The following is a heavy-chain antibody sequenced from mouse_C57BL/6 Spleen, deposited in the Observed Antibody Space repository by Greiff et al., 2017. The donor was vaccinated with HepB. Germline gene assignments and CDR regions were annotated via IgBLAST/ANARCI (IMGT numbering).Heavy chain of an antibody. J-gene: IGHJ2*01. V-gene: IGHV1-4*01. CDR3: ARFYYGSSYGDYFDY. CDR1: GYTFTSYT. D-gene: IGHD1-1*01. CDR2: INPSSGYT. Sequence: VQLVESGAELARPGASVKMSCKASGYTFTSYTMHWVKQRPGQGLEWIGYINPSSGYTKYNQKFKDKATLTADKSSSTAYMQLSSLTSEDSAVYYCARFYYGSSYGDYFDYWGQGTTLTVSS.